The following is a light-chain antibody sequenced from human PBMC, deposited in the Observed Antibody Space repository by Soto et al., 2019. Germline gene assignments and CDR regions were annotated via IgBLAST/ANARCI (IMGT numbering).Light chain of an antibody. J-gene: IGKJ4*01. CDR1: QSVSSK. V-gene: IGKV3-15*01. Sequence: EIVMTQSPATLSVSPGERATLSCRASQSVSSKLAWYQQKPGQAPRLLIYGASTRATGIPARFSGSASGTEFTLTISSLQSEDFAVYYCQQYNNGLTFGGGTKVEIK. CDR3: QQYNNGLT. CDR2: GAS.